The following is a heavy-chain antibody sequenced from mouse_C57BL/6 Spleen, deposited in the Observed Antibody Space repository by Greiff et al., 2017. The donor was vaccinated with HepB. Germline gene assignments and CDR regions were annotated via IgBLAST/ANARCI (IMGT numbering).Heavy chain of an antibody. CDR1: GYAFSSYW. CDR2: IYPGDGDT. D-gene: IGHD2-5*01. Sequence: VQLQQSGAELVKPGASVKISCKASGYAFSSYWMNWVKQRPGKGLEWIGQIYPGDGDTNYNGKFKGKATLTADKSSSTAYMQLSSLTSEDSAVYFCAREKPYYSNPWFAYWGQGTLVTVSA. CDR3: AREKPYYSNPWFAY. J-gene: IGHJ3*01. V-gene: IGHV1-80*01.